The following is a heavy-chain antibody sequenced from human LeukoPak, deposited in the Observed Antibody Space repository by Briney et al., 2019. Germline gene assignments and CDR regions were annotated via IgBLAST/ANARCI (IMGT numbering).Heavy chain of an antibody. CDR2: ISAYNGNT. CDR3: ARGRSGYDSDAFDI. V-gene: IGHV1-18*01. D-gene: IGHD5-12*01. J-gene: IGHJ3*02. Sequence: ASVKVSCKASGYTFTSYGISWVRQAPGQWLEWMGWISAYNGNTNYAQKLQGRVTMTTDTSTSTAYMELRSLRSDDTAVYYCARGRSGYDSDAFDIWGQGTMVTVSS. CDR1: GYTFTSYG.